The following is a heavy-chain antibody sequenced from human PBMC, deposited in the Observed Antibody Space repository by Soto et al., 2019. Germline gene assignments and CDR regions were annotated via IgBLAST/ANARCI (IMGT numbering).Heavy chain of an antibody. V-gene: IGHV3-74*01. CDR3: ARVGTGSSTPLDI. D-gene: IGHD3-9*01. CDR1: GFTFSSYW. Sequence: EVQLVESGGGLVQPGGSLRLSCAASGFTFSSYWMHWVRQVPGKGLLWVSRIDEYGKTINYADSVRGRFTISRDNARNTLYLEMNSLRPEDTALYFCARVGTGSSTPLDIWGQGTMVTVSS. CDR2: IDEYGKTI. J-gene: IGHJ3*02.